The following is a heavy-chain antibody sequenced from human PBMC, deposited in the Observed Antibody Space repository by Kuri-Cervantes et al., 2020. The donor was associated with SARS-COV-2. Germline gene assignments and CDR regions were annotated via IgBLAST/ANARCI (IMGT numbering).Heavy chain of an antibody. Sequence: ASVKVSCKASGYTFTSYDINWVRQATGQGLEWMGWMNPNSGNTGYAQKFQGRVTITRNTSISTAYMELSSLRSVDTAVYYCARGVAYPPAFDIWGQGTMVTVSS. D-gene: IGHD2-15*01. CDR3: ARGVAYPPAFDI. CDR2: MNPNSGNT. CDR1: GYTFTSYD. J-gene: IGHJ3*02. V-gene: IGHV1-8*03.